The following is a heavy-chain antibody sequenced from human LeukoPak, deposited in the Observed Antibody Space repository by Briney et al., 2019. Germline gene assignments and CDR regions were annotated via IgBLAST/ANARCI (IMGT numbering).Heavy chain of an antibody. CDR1: GFALSSHW. CDR2: VNRDGSET. J-gene: IGHJ6*02. CDR3: ARNNGMDV. V-gene: IGHV3-7*03. Sequence: GGSLRLSCAASGFALSSHWMTWVRQVPGRGPEWVANVNRDGSETYYLDSVKGRFTISKDNAKNSLYLQMNSLRAEDTALYHCARNNGMDVWGQGTTVIVPS.